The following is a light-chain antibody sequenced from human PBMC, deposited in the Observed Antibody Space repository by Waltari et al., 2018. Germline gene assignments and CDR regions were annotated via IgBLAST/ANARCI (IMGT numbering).Light chain of an antibody. CDR2: RSD. CDR3: ATWDDSLNAWI. CDR1: SSKIGRKS. Sequence: QSLLTQPPSISGAPGQRVTISCSGCSSKIGRKSVNWYAQVPGTTPKLLMYRSDPRPSGVSDRFSGSKSGTSASLAITGLLSADEADYICATWDDSLNAWIFGGGTRLTVL. J-gene: IGLJ2*01. V-gene: IGLV1-44*01.